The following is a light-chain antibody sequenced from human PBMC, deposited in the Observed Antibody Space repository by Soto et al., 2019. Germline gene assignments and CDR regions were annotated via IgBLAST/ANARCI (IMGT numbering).Light chain of an antibody. CDR2: WAS. CDR1: QSVLFSSNNKNL. V-gene: IGKV4-1*01. J-gene: IGKJ4*01. CDR3: QQYHSTPLT. Sequence: DIVLTQSPDSLAVSLGETATINCKSSQSVLFSSNNKNLIAWYQQKPGQPPKLLIYWASTRDFGVPDRFRGRGSGTDFTLTINNLQAEDVALYYCQQYHSTPLTFGGGTKVEIK.